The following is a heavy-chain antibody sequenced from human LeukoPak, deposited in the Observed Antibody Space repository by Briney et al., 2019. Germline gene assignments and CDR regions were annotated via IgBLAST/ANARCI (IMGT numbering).Heavy chain of an antibody. CDR1: GFTFSTYW. CDR2: IKQDGSEK. V-gene: IGHV3-7*01. J-gene: IGHJ3*02. D-gene: IGHD4-17*01. CDR3: ARDGRTYGDAFDI. Sequence: GGSLRLSCAASGFTFSTYWMNWVRQAPGKGLEWVANIKQDGSEKYYVDSVKGRFTISRDNAKSSLYLQMNSLRAEDTAVYYCARDGRTYGDAFDIWGQGTMVTVSS.